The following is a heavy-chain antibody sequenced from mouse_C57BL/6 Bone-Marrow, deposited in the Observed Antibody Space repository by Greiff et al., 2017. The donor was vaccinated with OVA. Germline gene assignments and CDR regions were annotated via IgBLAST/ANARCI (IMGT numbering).Heavy chain of an antibody. J-gene: IGHJ2*01. CDR1: GYTFTSYG. CDR2: IYPRSGNT. CDR3: ARRGGTNYFDY. V-gene: IGHV1-81*01. Sequence: VKLMESGAELARPGASVKLSCKASGYTFTSYGISWVKQRTGQGLEWIGEIYPRSGNTYYNEKFKGKATLTADKSSSTAYMELRSLTSEDSAVYFCARRGGTNYFDYWGQGTTLTVSS. D-gene: IGHD4-1*01.